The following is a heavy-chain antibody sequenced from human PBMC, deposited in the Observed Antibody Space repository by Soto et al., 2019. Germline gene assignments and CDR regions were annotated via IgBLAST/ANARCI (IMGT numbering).Heavy chain of an antibody. J-gene: IGHJ5*02. CDR1: GYTFTSHA. Sequence: GASVKVSCKASGYTFTSHAIHCVRQAPGQRLQWMGWINAGDGNTKYSQEFQGRVTITRDTSASTAYMDLNSLTSEDTAVYYCAKSGASSPGNWFEPWGQGTLVTVSS. V-gene: IGHV1-3*01. CDR3: AKSGASSPGNWFEP. CDR2: INAGDGNT. D-gene: IGHD6-13*01.